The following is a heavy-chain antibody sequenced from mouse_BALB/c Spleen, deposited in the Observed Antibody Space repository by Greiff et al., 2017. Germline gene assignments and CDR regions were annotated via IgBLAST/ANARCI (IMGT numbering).Heavy chain of an antibody. Sequence: EVKLVESGPGLVKPSQSLSLTCTVTGYSITSDYAWNWIRQFPGNKLEWMGYISYSGSTSYNPSLKSRISITRDTSKNQFFLQLNSVTTEDTATYYCARGTAPGYYYAMDYWGQGTSVTVSS. CDR2: ISYSGST. CDR3: ARGTAPGYYYAMDY. J-gene: IGHJ4*01. CDR1: GYSITSDYA. V-gene: IGHV3-2*02. D-gene: IGHD3-1*01.